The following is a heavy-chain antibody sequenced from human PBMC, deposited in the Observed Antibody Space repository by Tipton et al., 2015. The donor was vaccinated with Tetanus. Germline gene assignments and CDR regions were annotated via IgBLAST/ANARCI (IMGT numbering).Heavy chain of an antibody. D-gene: IGHD3-10*01. J-gene: IGHJ6*02. CDR2: IYYSGST. CDR1: GGSISSYY. CDR3: ARDQYYGSRSYGDYGMDV. V-gene: IGHV4-59*01. Sequence: TLSLTCTVSGGSISSYYWSWIRQPPGKGLEWIGYIYYSGSTNYNPSLKSRVTISVDTSKNQFSLKLSSVTAADTAVYYCARDQYYGSRSYGDYGMDVWGQGTTVTVSS.